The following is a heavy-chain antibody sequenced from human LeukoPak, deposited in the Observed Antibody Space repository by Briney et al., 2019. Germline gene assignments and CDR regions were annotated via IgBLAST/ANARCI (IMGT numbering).Heavy chain of an antibody. J-gene: IGHJ5*02. CDR3: ARSPVVVPAAIHWFAP. CDR1: GGSFSGYY. D-gene: IGHD2-2*01. V-gene: IGHV4-34*01. CDR2: INHSGST. Sequence: SETLSLTCAVYGGSFSGYYWSWIRQPPGKGLEWIGEINHSGSTNYNPSLKSRVTISVDTSKNQFSLKLSSVTAADTAVYYCARSPVVVPAAIHWFAPWGQGTLVTVSS.